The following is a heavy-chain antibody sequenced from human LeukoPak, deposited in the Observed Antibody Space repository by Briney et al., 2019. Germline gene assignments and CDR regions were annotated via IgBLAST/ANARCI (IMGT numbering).Heavy chain of an antibody. J-gene: IGHJ4*02. CDR3: ARGKYPMPSPFDY. Sequence: GGSLRLSCAASGFTFSSAWMSWVREAPGKRLEWVANIKQDGSEKYNVDSVKGRVTLSRDNTKNSLYLQMKRVRAQNTAVYYCARGKYPMPSPFDYWGQGSLVTVSS. D-gene: IGHD2-2*01. V-gene: IGHV3-7*01. CDR2: IKQDGSEK. CDR1: GFTFSSAW.